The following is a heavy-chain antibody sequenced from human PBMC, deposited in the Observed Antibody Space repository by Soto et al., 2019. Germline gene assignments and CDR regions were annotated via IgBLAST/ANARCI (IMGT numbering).Heavy chain of an antibody. D-gene: IGHD2-21*01. CDR2: IIPILGIA. J-gene: IGHJ4*02. CDR3: ARGGVSIFDY. Sequence: QVQLVQSGAEVKKPGSSVKVSCKASGGTFSSYTISWVRQAPGQGLEWMGRIIPILGIANYAQKFQGRVTIPADKSTRTAYRELSSLRSEDTAVYYCARGGVSIFDYWGQGTLVTGSS. CDR1: GGTFSSYT. V-gene: IGHV1-69*02.